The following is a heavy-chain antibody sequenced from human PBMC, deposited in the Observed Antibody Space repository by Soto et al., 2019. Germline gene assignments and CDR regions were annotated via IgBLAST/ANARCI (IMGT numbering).Heavy chain of an antibody. Sequence: PSETLSLTCSVSFASFSSNSYHWGWIRQPPGKGLEWIGSISYTGTTYYSPSLKSRVTISADTSKKQFSLKLDSATAADTAVYYCARLVAVAPVANVWGQGTLVTVSS. J-gene: IGHJ4*02. CDR1: FASFSSNSYH. CDR2: ISYTGTT. V-gene: IGHV4-39*01. CDR3: ARLVAVAPVANV. D-gene: IGHD6-19*01.